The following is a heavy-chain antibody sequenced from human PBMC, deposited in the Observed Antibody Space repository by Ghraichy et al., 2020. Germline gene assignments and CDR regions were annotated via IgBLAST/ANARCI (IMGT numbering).Heavy chain of an antibody. Sequence: GGSLRLSCAASGFTFSSYVMSWVRQTPGKGLEWVSAIGGSGGSTYYADSVKGRFTISRDNSKNTVYLQMNSLRAEDTAVYYCAKENWGYDSSGYYSYYFDYWGQGTLVTVSS. CDR3: AKENWGYDSSGYYSYYFDY. J-gene: IGHJ4*02. D-gene: IGHD3-22*01. V-gene: IGHV3-23*01. CDR2: IGGSGGST. CDR1: GFTFSSYV.